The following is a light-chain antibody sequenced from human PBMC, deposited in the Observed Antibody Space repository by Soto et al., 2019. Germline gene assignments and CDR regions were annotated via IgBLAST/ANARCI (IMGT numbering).Light chain of an antibody. Sequence: QSVLTQPRSVSGSPGQSVTISCTGTSSDVGGYNYVSWYQQHPGKAPKLMIYEVSNRPSGVSNRFSGSKSGNTASLTISGLQADDEADYYCSSYTSSSTYVFGTGTKVNV. CDR3: SSYTSSSTYV. J-gene: IGLJ1*01. CDR2: EVS. CDR1: SSDVGGYNY. V-gene: IGLV2-14*01.